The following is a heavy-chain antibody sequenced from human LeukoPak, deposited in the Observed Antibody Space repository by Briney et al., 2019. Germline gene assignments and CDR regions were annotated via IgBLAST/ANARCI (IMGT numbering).Heavy chain of an antibody. D-gene: IGHD4/OR15-4a*01. V-gene: IGHV3-23*01. CDR2: ISGSGGST. Sequence: PGGSLRLSCAASGFTFSSYAMSWVRQAPGKGLDWVSAISGSGGSTYYADSVKGRFTISRDNSKNTLYLQMNSLRAEDTAVHYCAKDTYDYSVSWGQGTLVTVSS. CDR1: GFTFSSYA. CDR3: AKDTYDYSVS. J-gene: IGHJ5*02.